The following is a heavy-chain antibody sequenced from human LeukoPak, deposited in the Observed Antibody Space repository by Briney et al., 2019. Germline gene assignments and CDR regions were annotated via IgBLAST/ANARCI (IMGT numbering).Heavy chain of an antibody. CDR3: ARSRYCSSTSCPIDRFDI. CDR2: ISSRSSTI. V-gene: IGHV3-48*01. D-gene: IGHD2-2*01. CDR1: GFTFSSYS. J-gene: IGHJ3*02. Sequence: GGSLRLSCAASGFTFSSYSMNWVRQAPGKGLEWVSYISSRSSTIYYADSVKGRFTISRDNAKNSLYLQMNSLRAEDTAVYYCARSRYCSSTSCPIDRFDIWGQGTMVTVSS.